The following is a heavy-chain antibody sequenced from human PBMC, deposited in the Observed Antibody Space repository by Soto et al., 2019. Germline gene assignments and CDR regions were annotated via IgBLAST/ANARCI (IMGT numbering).Heavy chain of an antibody. CDR1: GFTFSSYW. CDR2: INRGGST. V-gene: IGHV3-74*01. J-gene: IGHJ4*02. CDR3: AKRATGTYFDY. D-gene: IGHD1-1*01. Sequence: GGSLRLSCAASGFTFSSYWMHWVRQAPGKGLVWVSRINRGGSTYYADSVKGRFTISRDNSKNTLYLQMNSLRAEDTAVYYCAKRATGTYFDYWGQGTLVTVSS.